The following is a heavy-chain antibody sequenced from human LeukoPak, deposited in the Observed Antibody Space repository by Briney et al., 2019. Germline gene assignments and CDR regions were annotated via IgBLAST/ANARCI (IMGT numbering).Heavy chain of an antibody. D-gene: IGHD3-10*01. J-gene: IGHJ5*02. CDR3: ARDRGRAPFDP. V-gene: IGHV1-18*01. CDR1: GYTFTSYG. Sequence: GASVKVSCKASGYTFTSYGISWVRQAPGQGLEWKGWISAHNGDTHYAQNLQGRVTMTTDTSTSTAYMELRSLRSDDTAVYYCARDRGRAPFDPWGQGTLVTVSS. CDR2: ISAHNGDT.